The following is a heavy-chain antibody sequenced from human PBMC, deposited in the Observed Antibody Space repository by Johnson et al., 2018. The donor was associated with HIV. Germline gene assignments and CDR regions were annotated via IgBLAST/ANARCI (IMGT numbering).Heavy chain of an antibody. Sequence: QVQLVESGGGVVQPGRSLRLSCAASGFTFSSYGMHWVRQAPGKGLEWVAVIWYDGSNKYYADSVKDRFTISRDNSKNTLYLQMNSLRAEDTAVYYCAKVSGGGIVRWDIWGQGTMVTVSS. V-gene: IGHV3-33*06. D-gene: IGHD3-10*01. CDR2: IWYDGSNK. CDR1: GFTFSSYG. J-gene: IGHJ3*02. CDR3: AKVSGGGIVRWDI.